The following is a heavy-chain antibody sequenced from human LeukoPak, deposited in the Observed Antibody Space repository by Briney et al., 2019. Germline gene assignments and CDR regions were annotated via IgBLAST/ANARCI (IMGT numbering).Heavy chain of an antibody. V-gene: IGHV4-39*07. D-gene: IGHD3-10*01. CDR3: ASDSFMVRGVNWEYYYGMDV. CDR2: IYYSGST. Sequence: PSETLSLTCTVSGGSISSSSYYWGWIRQPPGKGLEWIGSIYYSGSTYYNPSLKSRVTISVDTSKNQFSLKLSSVTAADTAVYYCASDSFMVRGVNWEYYYGMDVWGQGTTVTVSS. CDR1: GGSISSSSYY. J-gene: IGHJ6*02.